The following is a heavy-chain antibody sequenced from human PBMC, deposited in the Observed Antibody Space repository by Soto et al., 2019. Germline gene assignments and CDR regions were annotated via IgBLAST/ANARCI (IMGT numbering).Heavy chain of an antibody. J-gene: IGHJ4*02. CDR2: VSNKNGVT. Sequence: ASVKVSCKTSGYTFSNYDGSWVRQAPVQGLEWMGWVSNKNGVTNYADKFRDRVTMTTDISTNTIYMELRSLRSDDTAVYFCARERLNTGWYGFDHWGQGTQVTVSS. CDR3: ARERLNTGWYGFDH. V-gene: IGHV1-18*04. D-gene: IGHD6-19*01. CDR1: GYTFSNYD.